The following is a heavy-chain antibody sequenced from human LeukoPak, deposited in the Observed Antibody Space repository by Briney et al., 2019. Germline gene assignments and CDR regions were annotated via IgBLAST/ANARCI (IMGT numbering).Heavy chain of an antibody. CDR3: ARGDGYNLIDY. CDR1: GLTFSSYW. D-gene: IGHD5-24*01. J-gene: IGHJ4*02. V-gene: IGHV3-74*01. CDR2: INSDGSST. Sequence: PGGSLRLSCAASGLTFSSYWMHWVRQAPGKGLVWVSRINSDGSSTSYADSVKGRFTISRDNAKNTLYLQMNSLRAEDTAVYYCARGDGYNLIDYWGQGTLVTVSS.